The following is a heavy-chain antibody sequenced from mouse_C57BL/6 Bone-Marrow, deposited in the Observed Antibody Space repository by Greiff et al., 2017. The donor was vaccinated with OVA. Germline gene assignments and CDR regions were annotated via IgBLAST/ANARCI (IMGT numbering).Heavy chain of an antibody. J-gene: IGHJ3*01. V-gene: IGHV5-6*01. CDR2: ISSGGSYT. D-gene: IGHD4-1*01. Sequence: EVQLQESGGDLVKPGGSLKLSCAASGFTFSSYGMSWVRQTPDKRLEWVATISSGGSYTYYPDSVKGRFTISRDNAKNTLYLQMSSLKSEDTAMYYCARQNWDFSWFAYWGQGTLVTVSA. CDR3: ARQNWDFSWFAY. CDR1: GFTFSSYG.